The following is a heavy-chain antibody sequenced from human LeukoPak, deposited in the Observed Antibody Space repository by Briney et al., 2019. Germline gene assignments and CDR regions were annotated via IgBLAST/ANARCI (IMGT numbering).Heavy chain of an antibody. CDR1: GFTFSDYY. CDR2: ISSSGSTI. J-gene: IGHJ6*02. Sequence: PGGSLRLSCAASGFTFSDYYMSWIRQAPGKGLEWVSYISSSGSTIYYADSVKGRFTISRDNAKNSLYLQMNSLRAEDTAVYYCARDRPKGLLTDYYYGMDVWGQGTTVTVSS. V-gene: IGHV3-11*01. CDR3: ARDRPKGLLTDYYYGMDV.